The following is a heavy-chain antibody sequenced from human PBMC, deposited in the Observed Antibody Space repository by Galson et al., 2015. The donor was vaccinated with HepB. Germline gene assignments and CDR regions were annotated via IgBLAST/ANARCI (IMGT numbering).Heavy chain of an antibody. CDR3: AKDLTGAPNYFYYMDA. J-gene: IGHJ6*03. CDR1: GFTFSSYA. Sequence: SLRLSCAASGFTFSSYALHWVRQAPGKGLEWVAVISYDEGNKYSADSVKGRFTISRDDSRNTVFLQMSSLRPEDTAVYYCAKDLTGAPNYFYYMDAWGNGTMVTVSS. D-gene: IGHD1-26*01. V-gene: IGHV3-30-3*01. CDR2: ISYDEGNK.